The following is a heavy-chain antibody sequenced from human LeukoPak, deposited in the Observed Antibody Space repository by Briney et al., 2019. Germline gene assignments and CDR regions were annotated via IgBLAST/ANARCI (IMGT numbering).Heavy chain of an antibody. D-gene: IGHD5-12*01. CDR3: VREEGLPPDYYYYGLDV. CDR2: ISGSGGST. J-gene: IGHJ6*02. V-gene: IGHV3-23*01. Sequence: ETLSLTCTVSGGSISSYYWSWIRQPPGKGLEWVSAISGSGGSTYYADSVKGRFTISRDNAKNSLYLQMNSLRAEDTAVYYCVREEGLPPDYYYYGLDVWGQGTTVIVSS. CDR1: GGSISSYY.